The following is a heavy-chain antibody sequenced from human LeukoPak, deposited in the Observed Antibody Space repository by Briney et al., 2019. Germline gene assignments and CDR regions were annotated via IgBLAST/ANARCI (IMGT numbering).Heavy chain of an antibody. CDR2: ISSSSTYI. D-gene: IGHD3-9*01. CDR3: ARDLNYDILTGSLRAYFDY. Sequence: GGSLRLSCVASGFTFRSYSMNWVRQAPGKGLEWVSSISSSSTYIYYADSVKGRFTISRDNANNSLYLQMNSLRADDTAVYYCARDLNYDILTGSLRAYFDYWHEGPLVTVSS. CDR1: GFTFRSYS. J-gene: IGHJ4*02. V-gene: IGHV3-21*01.